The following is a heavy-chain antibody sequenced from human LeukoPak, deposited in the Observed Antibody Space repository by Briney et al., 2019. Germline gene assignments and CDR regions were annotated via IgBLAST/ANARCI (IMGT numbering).Heavy chain of an antibody. J-gene: IGHJ4*02. V-gene: IGHV1-18*01. CDR1: GYTFTSYG. CDR3: ARADTTEYSSGWRPLDY. Sequence: GASVKVSCKASGYTFTSYGISWVRQAPGQGLEWMGWISAYNGNTNYAQKLQGRVTMTTDTSTGTAYMELRSLRSDDTAVYYCARADTTEYSSGWRPLDYWGQGTLVTVSS. D-gene: IGHD6-19*01. CDR2: ISAYNGNT.